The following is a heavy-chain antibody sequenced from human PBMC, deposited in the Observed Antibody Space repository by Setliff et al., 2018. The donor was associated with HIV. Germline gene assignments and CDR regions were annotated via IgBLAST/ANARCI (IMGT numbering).Heavy chain of an antibody. Sequence: LSLTCTVSGDSISSSIYYWGWVRQPPGKGLEWIGGIYYTGSPFYNPSLKSRVTISVDTSNNQFSLKLSSVTAADTAVYYCARGGGTSSPIDYHSYIDVWGKGTTVTV. V-gene: IGHV4-39*01. CDR1: GDSISSSIYY. J-gene: IGHJ6*03. D-gene: IGHD6-6*01. CDR3: ARGGGTSSPIDYHSYIDV. CDR2: IYYTGSP.